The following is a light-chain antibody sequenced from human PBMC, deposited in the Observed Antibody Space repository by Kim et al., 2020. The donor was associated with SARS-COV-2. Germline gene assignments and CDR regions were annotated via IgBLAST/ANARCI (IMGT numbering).Light chain of an antibody. J-gene: IGLJ3*02. CDR2: NVP. CDR3: SSFTTSYTLV. V-gene: IGLV2-14*03. Sequence: QSALTQPASVSGSPGQSITISCTGTSSDVGGYNYVSWYQQHPGKAPTLLIRNVPTRPSGVSDRFSGSKSGNTAALTISGLQAEDEADYYCSSFTTSYTLVFGGGTQLTVL. CDR1: SSDVGGYNY.